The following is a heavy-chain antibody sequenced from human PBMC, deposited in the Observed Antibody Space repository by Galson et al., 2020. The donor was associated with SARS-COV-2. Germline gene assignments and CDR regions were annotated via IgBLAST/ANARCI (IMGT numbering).Heavy chain of an antibody. CDR3: AKDKSNWHYGDPYQL. CDR2: ISFDGTNT. CDR1: GFGFSSYA. Sequence: GGSLRPPCAASGFGFSSYAMHWVRRPPGKGLEWLVVISFDGTNTFYADSVKGRFTISRANYKNTLNLQMNSLRPDDTAMYYGAKDKSNWHYGDPYQLWGQGTLVTVSS. D-gene: IGHD1-7*01. V-gene: IGHV3-30*18. J-gene: IGHJ1*01.